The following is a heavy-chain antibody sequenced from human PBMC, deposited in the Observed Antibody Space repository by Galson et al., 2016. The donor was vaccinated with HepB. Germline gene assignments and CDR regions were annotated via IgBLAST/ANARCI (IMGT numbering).Heavy chain of an antibody. CDR1: GFAFDEYA. Sequence: SLRLSCAASGFAFDEYALHWVRQGPGKGLEWVSGISWDSETIDYVDSVRGRFRISRDNAEKSLFLQMSSLRQEDTGVYYCVKDRRVTTGVFESWGQGTLVVVSS. J-gene: IGHJ4*02. V-gene: IGHV3-9*01. D-gene: IGHD4-23*01. CDR2: ISWDSETI. CDR3: VKDRRVTTGVFES.